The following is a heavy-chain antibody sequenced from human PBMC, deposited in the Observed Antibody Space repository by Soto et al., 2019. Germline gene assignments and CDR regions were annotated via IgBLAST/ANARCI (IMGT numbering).Heavy chain of an antibody. D-gene: IGHD5-12*01. J-gene: IGHJ4*02. Sequence: ASETLSLTCTVSGGSISSGGYYWSWIRQHPGKGLEWIGYIYYSGSTYYNPSLKSRITISVDTSKNQFSLKLSSVTAADTAVYYCARYIVATTYYFDYWGQGTLVTVSS. CDR2: IYYSGST. CDR3: ARYIVATTYYFDY. V-gene: IGHV4-31*03. CDR1: GGSISSGGYY.